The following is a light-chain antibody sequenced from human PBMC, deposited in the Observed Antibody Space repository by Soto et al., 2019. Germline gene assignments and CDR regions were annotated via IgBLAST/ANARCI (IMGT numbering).Light chain of an antibody. CDR1: QSISSW. CDR2: EAS. V-gene: IGKV1-5*03. J-gene: IGKJ1*01. Sequence: DIQMTQSPSTLSASVGDRVTITCRASQSISSWLAWYQQKPGKAPKLLIYEASNLESGVPSRFSGSGSGTEFTLTISSLQPGDFATYYCQQYDSYSTFGQGTKVEIK. CDR3: QQYDSYST.